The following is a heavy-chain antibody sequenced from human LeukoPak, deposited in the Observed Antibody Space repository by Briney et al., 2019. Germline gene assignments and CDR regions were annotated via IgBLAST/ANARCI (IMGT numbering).Heavy chain of an antibody. CDR3: ARVGVWGSYRYTALGGMDV. V-gene: IGHV4-59*01. CDR1: GGSISSYY. CDR2: IYYSGST. D-gene: IGHD3-16*02. Sequence: SETLSFTCTVSGGSISSYYWSWIRQPPGKGLEWIGYIYYSGSTNYNPSLKSRVTISVDTSKNQFSLKLSSVTAADTAVYYCARVGVWGSYRYTALGGMDVWGQGTTVTVSS. J-gene: IGHJ6*02.